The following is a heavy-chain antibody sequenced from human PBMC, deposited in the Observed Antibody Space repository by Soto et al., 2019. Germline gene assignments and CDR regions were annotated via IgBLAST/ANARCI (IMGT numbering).Heavy chain of an antibody. J-gene: IGHJ4*02. Sequence: SETLSLTCAVYGGSFSGYYWSWIRQPPGKGLEWIGEINHSGSTNYNPSLKSRVTISVDTSKNQFSLKLSSVTAADTAVYYCARSLPGAGIAVAGTPLDYWGQGTLVTVFS. V-gene: IGHV4-34*01. CDR2: INHSGST. CDR3: ARSLPGAGIAVAGTPLDY. CDR1: GGSFSGYY. D-gene: IGHD6-19*01.